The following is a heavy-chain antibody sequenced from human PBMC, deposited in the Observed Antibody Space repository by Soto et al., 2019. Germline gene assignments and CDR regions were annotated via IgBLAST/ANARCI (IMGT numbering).Heavy chain of an antibody. CDR3: TRCGGYDSFDF. Sequence: PSETLSLTCRVSGVAMSNGGYSWSWIRQSPEKGLEWLGYIGHLEPTYYTPSFKSRLFLSIDRTRNHFSLSLSSMAAADKSVYYCTRCGGYDSFDFWGQGIQVTVSS. CDR2: IGHLEPT. J-gene: IGHJ4*02. CDR1: GVAMSNGGYS. V-gene: IGHV4-30-2*06. D-gene: IGHD2-21*01.